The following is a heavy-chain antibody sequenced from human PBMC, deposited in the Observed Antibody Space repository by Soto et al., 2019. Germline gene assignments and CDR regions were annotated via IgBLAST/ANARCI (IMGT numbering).Heavy chain of an antibody. CDR3: GRAGIVVVGAASRPLDH. V-gene: IGHV3-21*01. D-gene: IGHD2-15*01. J-gene: IGHJ4*02. Sequence: EVQMEESGGGLVKPGGSLRLSCVASGFTFGSHSMYWVRQAPGKGLEWVSSISGGSDYIFYADSVKGRFTISRDNAMKSLYLQMNSLRAEDTAVYYCGRAGIVVVGAASRPLDHWGQVTLVTVSS. CDR2: ISGGSDYI. CDR1: GFTFGSHS.